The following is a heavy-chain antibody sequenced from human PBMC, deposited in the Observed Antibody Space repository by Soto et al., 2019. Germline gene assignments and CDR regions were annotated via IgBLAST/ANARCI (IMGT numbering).Heavy chain of an antibody. D-gene: IGHD3-22*01. CDR2: IYYSGST. Sequence: SQTISLRYTVAGGTISSYYWSWILKPKGKGLEWIGYIYYSGSTNYNPSLKSRVTISVDKSKNQFSLKLSSVTAADTAVYYCARKGATYYYDSSDANWFDPWGQGTLVTVS. V-gene: IGHV4-59*08. J-gene: IGHJ5*02. CDR1: GGTISSYY. CDR3: ARKGATYYYDSSDANWFDP.